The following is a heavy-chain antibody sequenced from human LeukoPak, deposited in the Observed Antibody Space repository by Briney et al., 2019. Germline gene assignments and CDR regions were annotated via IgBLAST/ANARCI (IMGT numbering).Heavy chain of an antibody. CDR3: ARDRDSSGWWTGAFDI. V-gene: IGHV1-69*13. CDR2: IIPIFGTA. CDR1: GDTFSSYA. D-gene: IGHD6-19*01. Sequence: SVKVSCKASGDTFSSYAISWVRQAPGQGLEWMGGIIPIFGTANYAQKFQGRVTITADESTSTAYMELSSLRSEDTAVYYCARDRDSSGWWTGAFDIWGQGTMVTVSS. J-gene: IGHJ3*02.